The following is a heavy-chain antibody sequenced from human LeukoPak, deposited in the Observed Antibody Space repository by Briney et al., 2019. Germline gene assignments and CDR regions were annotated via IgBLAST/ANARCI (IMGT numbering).Heavy chain of an antibody. CDR1: VYPFTSYY. CDR3: ARSYGDFDY. CDR2: INPSGGST. D-gene: IGHD4-17*01. V-gene: IGHV1-46*01. J-gene: IGHJ4*02. Sequence: ASVNVSCKASVYPFTSYYMHWVRQAPCQGLGWMGIINPSGGSTSYAQKFQGRVTMTRDTSTSTVYMELSSLRYEDTAVYYCARSYGDFDYWGQGTLVTVSS.